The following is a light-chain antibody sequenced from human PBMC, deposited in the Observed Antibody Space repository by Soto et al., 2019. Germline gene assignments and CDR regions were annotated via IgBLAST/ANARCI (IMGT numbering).Light chain of an antibody. CDR3: SSKSHDL. Sequence: QSALTHPASVSWSPGQSITISCTGTSSGIRDYNYVSWYQQLPGNAPKLIMYEVSNRPSGISNRFSGSKSGNTASLTISGLQAEDEADYYCSSKSHDLFGTGTKVTVL. CDR1: SSGIRDYNY. V-gene: IGLV2-14*01. J-gene: IGLJ1*01. CDR2: EVS.